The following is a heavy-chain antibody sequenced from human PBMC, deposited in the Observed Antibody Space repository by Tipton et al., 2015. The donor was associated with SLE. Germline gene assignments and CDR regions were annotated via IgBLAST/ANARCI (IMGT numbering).Heavy chain of an antibody. J-gene: IGHJ3*02. D-gene: IGHD4-23*01. V-gene: IGHV4-59*08. CDR1: GDSISGQY. CDR3: ARPSGATTVVTPEAFEI. Sequence: TLSLTCTVSGDSISGQYWSWIRQPPGKGLEWIGYIYYSGTTNYNPSLKSRVTISVDTSKNQFSLKLNSMTASDTAVYYCARPSGATTVVTPEAFEIWGQGTMVTVSS. CDR2: IYYSGTT.